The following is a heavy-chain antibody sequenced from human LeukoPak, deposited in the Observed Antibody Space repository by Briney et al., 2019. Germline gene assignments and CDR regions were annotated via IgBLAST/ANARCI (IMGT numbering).Heavy chain of an antibody. CDR2: ISSSSSYI. CDR1: GGSISSSS. CDR3: AKDSLRFGSTEFYYMDV. J-gene: IGHJ6*03. D-gene: IGHD3-10*01. V-gene: IGHV3-21*01. Sequence: ETLSLTCTVSGGSISSSSYYWGWIRQPPGMGREWVSSISSSSSYIYYADSVKGRFTISRDNSKNTLYLQMHSLRAEDTAVYYCAKDSLRFGSTEFYYMDVWGKGTTVTIPS.